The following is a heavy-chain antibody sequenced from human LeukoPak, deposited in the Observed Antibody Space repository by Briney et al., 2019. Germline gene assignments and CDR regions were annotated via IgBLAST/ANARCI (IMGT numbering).Heavy chain of an antibody. CDR1: GYTFTNYY. J-gene: IGHJ4*02. CDR3: AKDATVRDYSNCDY. Sequence: ASVKVSCKASGYTFTNYYIHWVRQAPGQGLEWMGWINPNSGGTNYAQKFQGRVTMTRDTSISTAYMELSRLTSDDTAVYYCAKDATVRDYSNCDYWGQGTLVTVSS. CDR2: INPNSGGT. V-gene: IGHV1-2*02. D-gene: IGHD4-11*01.